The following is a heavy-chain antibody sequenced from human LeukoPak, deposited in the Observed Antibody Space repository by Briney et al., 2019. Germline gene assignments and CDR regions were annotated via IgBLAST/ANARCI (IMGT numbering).Heavy chain of an antibody. V-gene: IGHV3-30*04. CDR1: GFTFSSYA. Sequence: GGSLRLSCAASGFTFSSYAMHWVRQAPGKGLEWVAVISYDGSNKYYADSVKGRFTISRDNSKNTLYLQMNSLRAEDTAVYYCAKAGIPKTEFDYWGQGTLVTVSS. J-gene: IGHJ4*02. CDR2: ISYDGSNK. CDR3: AKAGIPKTEFDY. D-gene: IGHD5-18*01.